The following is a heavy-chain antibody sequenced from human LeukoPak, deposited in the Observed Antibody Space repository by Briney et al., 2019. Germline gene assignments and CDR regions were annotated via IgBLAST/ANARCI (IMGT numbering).Heavy chain of an antibody. CDR1: GYTFTSYY. Sequence: RASVKVSCKASGYTFTSYYMHWARQAPGQGLEWMGRINPDSGGTNYAQKFQGRVTMTRDTSITTAYMELSRLRSDDTAVYYCETNGGPAGPGWGQGALVTVSS. J-gene: IGHJ4*02. CDR3: ETNGGPAGPG. D-gene: IGHD2-8*01. CDR2: INPDSGGT. V-gene: IGHV1-2*06.